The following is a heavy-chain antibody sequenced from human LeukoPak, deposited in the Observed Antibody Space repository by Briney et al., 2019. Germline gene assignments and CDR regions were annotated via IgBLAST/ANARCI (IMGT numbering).Heavy chain of an antibody. CDR1: GFTFSSYG. CDR2: ISYDGSNK. Sequence: SGGSLGLSCEASGFTFSSYGMHWVRQAPGKGLEWVTVISYDGSNKNYADSVKGRFTISRDNSKNTLYLQMNSLRAEDTAVHYCARDPGGYESSFDYWGQGTLVTVSS. V-gene: IGHV3-30*03. J-gene: IGHJ4*02. CDR3: ARDPGGYESSFDY. D-gene: IGHD3-3*01.